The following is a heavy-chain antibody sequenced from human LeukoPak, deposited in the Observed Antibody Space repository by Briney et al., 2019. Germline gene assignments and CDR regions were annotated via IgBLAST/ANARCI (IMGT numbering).Heavy chain of an antibody. D-gene: IGHD6-19*01. V-gene: IGHV3-23*01. J-gene: IGHJ4*02. Sequence: GGSLRLSCAASGFTFSSYAMSWVRQAPGKGLEWVSAISGNGGSTYYADSVKGRFTISRDNSKNTLYLQMNSLRAEDTAVYYCAKSDTNIAVAGTLGYWGQGTLVTVSS. CDR1: GFTFSSYA. CDR3: AKSDTNIAVAGTLGY. CDR2: ISGNGGST.